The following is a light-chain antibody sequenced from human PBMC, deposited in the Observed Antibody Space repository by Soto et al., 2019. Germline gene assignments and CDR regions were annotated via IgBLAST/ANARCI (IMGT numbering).Light chain of an antibody. V-gene: IGKV3-20*01. J-gene: IGKJ1*01. CDR1: QSFSSSY. CDR2: GGS. CDR3: QQYGGSSTWT. Sequence: EIVLTQSPDTLSLSPGERATLSCRASQSFSSSYLAWYQQKPGQAPRILIYGGSSRAIGIPDRFIGSGSGTDFTLTISRLEPEDFAVYYCQQYGGSSTWTFGQGTKVESK.